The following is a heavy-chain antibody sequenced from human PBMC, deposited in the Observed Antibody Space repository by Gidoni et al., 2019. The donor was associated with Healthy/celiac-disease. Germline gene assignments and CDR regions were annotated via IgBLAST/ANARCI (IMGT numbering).Heavy chain of an antibody. V-gene: IGHV3-15*01. J-gene: IGHJ6*02. D-gene: IGHD2-2*01. Sequence: EVQLVESGGGLVKPGGSLRLSCAASGFTFSNAWLSWVGQAPGKGLEWVGRIKSKTDGGTTDYAAPVKGRFTISRDDSKNTLYLQMNSLKTEDTAVYYCTTGGLGYCSSTSCPTYYYYYGMDVWGQGTTVTVSS. CDR1: GFTFSNAW. CDR2: IKSKTDGGTT. CDR3: TTGGLGYCSSTSCPTYYYYYGMDV.